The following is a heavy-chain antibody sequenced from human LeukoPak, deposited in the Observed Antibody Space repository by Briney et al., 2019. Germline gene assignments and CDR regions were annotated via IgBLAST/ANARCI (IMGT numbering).Heavy chain of an antibody. CDR1: GFTFSSYA. D-gene: IGHD2-2*01. Sequence: GGSLRLSCAASGFTFSSYAMSWLRQAPGKGLEGVSAISGSGGSTYYGDSVKGRFTISRDNSKNTLYLQMNSLRAEDTAVYYCAKGRVVPAALFDYWGQGTLVTVSS. CDR3: AKGRVVPAALFDY. J-gene: IGHJ4*02. V-gene: IGHV3-23*01. CDR2: ISGSGGST.